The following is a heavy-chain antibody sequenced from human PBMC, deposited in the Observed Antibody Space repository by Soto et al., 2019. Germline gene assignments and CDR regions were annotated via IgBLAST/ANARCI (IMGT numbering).Heavy chain of an antibody. CDR2: IWYDGSNK. D-gene: IGHD3-10*01. V-gene: IGHV3-33*01. CDR1: GFTFSSYG. J-gene: IGHJ4*02. Sequence: QVQLVESGGGVVQPGRSLRLSCAASGFTFSSYGMHWVRQAPGKGLEWVAVIWYDGSNKYYVDSVKGRFTISRDNSKNTLYLQMNSLRGEVTAVYYCVRGNYYGSGSYDYWGQGTLVTVSS. CDR3: VRGNYYGSGSYDY.